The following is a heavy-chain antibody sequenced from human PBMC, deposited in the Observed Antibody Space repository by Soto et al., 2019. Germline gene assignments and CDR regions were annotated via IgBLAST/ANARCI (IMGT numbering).Heavy chain of an antibody. J-gene: IGHJ5*02. Sequence: ASVKVSCKASGYTFTSYGISWVRQAPGQGLEWMGWISAYNGNTNYAQKLQGRVTMITDTSTSTAYMELRSLRSDDTAVYYCARRLGYDSSGYFNWFDPWGQGTLVTVSS. CDR2: ISAYNGNT. V-gene: IGHV1-18*01. CDR1: GYTFTSYG. D-gene: IGHD3-22*01. CDR3: ARRLGYDSSGYFNWFDP.